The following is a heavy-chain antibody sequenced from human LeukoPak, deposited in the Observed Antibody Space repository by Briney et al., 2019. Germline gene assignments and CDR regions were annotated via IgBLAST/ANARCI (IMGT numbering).Heavy chain of an antibody. CDR2: IYHSGST. J-gene: IGHJ3*01. V-gene: IGHV4-4*02. CDR3: ARQGSGGRAFDV. Sequence: PSGTLSLTCAVSGGSISSINWWSWVRQPPGKGREWIGEIYHSGSTNYNPSLKRRVTISVDTSKSQFSLKMTSVTAADTAVYYCARQGSGGRAFDVWGQGTMVTVSS. CDR1: GGSISSINW. D-gene: IGHD1-26*01.